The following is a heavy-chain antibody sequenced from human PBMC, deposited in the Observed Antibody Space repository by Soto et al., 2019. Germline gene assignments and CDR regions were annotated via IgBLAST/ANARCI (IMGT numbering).Heavy chain of an antibody. CDR2: ISAYNGNT. V-gene: IGHV1-18*01. Sequence: ASVKVSCKASGYTFTSYGISWVRQAPGQGLEWMGWISAYNGNTNYAQKLQGRVTMTTDTSTSTAYMELRSLRSDDTAVYYCARTEFMVRGRNYYYGMDVWGQGTTVTVSS. J-gene: IGHJ6*02. D-gene: IGHD3-10*01. CDR1: GYTFTSYG. CDR3: ARTEFMVRGRNYYYGMDV.